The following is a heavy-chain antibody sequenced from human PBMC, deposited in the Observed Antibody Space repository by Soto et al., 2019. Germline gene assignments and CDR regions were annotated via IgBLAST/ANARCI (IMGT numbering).Heavy chain of an antibody. V-gene: IGHV3-30*18. D-gene: IGHD1-1*01. Sequence: QVQLVESGGGVVQPGRSLRLSCAASGFTFSSYGMHWVRQAPGKGLEWVAIISYDEINKYYADSVKGRFTISRDNSKNTLDLQMNSMRAEDTAVYYCAKSVYNWNDGFFDSWGQGTLVTVSS. CDR3: AKSVYNWNDGFFDS. J-gene: IGHJ4*02. CDR2: ISYDEINK. CDR1: GFTFSSYG.